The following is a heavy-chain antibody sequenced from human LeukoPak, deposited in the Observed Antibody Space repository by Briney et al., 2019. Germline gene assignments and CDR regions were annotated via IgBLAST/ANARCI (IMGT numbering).Heavy chain of an antibody. CDR3: ATSWRSTAFDY. CDR1: GFTFRDHY. Sequence: GGSLRRACAASGFTFRDHYMDWVRQAPGKGLEWVGRTRNKANSYTTEYAASVKGRFTISRDDSKNSLYLQMNSLKTEDTAVYYCATSWRSTAFDYWGQGTLVTVSS. V-gene: IGHV3-72*01. J-gene: IGHJ4*02. CDR2: TRNKANSYTT.